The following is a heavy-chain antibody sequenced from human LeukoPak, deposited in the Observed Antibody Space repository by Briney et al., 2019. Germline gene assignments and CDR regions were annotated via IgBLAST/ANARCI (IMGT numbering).Heavy chain of an antibody. CDR1: GGSISSGSYY. D-gene: IGHD3-3*01. CDR3: ARGGSRPRFLEVNWFDP. Sequence: SETLSLTCTVSGGSISSGSYYWSWIRQPAGKGLECIGRIYTSGSTNYNPSLKSRVTISVDTSKNQFSLKLSSVTAADTAVYYCARGGSRPRFLEVNWFDPWGQGTLVTVSS. CDR2: IYTSGST. V-gene: IGHV4-61*02. J-gene: IGHJ5*02.